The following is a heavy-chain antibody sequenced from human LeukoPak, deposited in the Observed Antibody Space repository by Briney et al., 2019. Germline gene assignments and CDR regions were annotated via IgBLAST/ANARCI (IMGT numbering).Heavy chain of an antibody. D-gene: IGHD1-26*01. V-gene: IGHV1-46*01. CDR3: ARVSSGSHPPPRSAFDI. CDR1: GYTFPIYY. CDR2: INPSGGST. Sequence: ASVKVSCKASGYTFPIYYMHWVRQAPGQGLEWMGIINPSGGSTSYAQKFQGRVTMTRDTSTSTVYMELSSLRSEDTAVYYCARVSSGSHPPPRSAFDIWGQGTMVTVSS. J-gene: IGHJ3*02.